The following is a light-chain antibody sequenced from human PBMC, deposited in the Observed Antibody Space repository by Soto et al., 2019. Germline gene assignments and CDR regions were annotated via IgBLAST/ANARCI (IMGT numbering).Light chain of an antibody. CDR1: SSDIGAYDY. V-gene: IGLV2-14*01. CDR3: FSFPTTSTPV. J-gene: IGLJ1*01. Sequence: QSALTQPASLSGSPGQSITISCTGTSSDIGAYDYVSWFQQHPGKAPKLMISEVNNRPSGVSNRFSGSKSGNTAYLTISGLQVEDEAEYFCFSFPTTSTPVFGTGTKV. CDR2: EVN.